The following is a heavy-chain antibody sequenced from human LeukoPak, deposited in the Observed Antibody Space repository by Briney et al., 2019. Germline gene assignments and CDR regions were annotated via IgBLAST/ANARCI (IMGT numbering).Heavy chain of an antibody. CDR3: ARSPRSSGYYDPDY. V-gene: IGHV1-8*03. CDR2: MNPNSGNT. CDR1: GYTFTSYD. D-gene: IGHD3-22*01. Sequence: ASVKVSCKASGYTFTSYDINWVRQATGQGLEWMGWMNPNSGNTGYAQKFQGRVTITRNTSISTAYMELSSLRSEDTAVYYCARSPRSSGYYDPDYWGQGTLVTVSS. J-gene: IGHJ4*02.